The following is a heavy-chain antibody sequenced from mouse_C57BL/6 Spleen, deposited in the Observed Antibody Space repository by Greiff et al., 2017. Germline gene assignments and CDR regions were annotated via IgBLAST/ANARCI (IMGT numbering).Heavy chain of an antibody. V-gene: IGHV14-1*01. J-gene: IGHJ4*01. CDR1: GFNIKDYY. CDR2: IDPEDGDT. Sequence: EVKLVESGAELVRPGASVKLSCSASGFNIKDYYMHWVKQRPEQGLEWIGRIDPEDGDTEYAPKFQGKATMTADTSSNTAYLQLRSLTSEDTAVCYCTTCYSKCELFYCGLDYWGQGASGTVSS. CDR3: TTCYSKCELFYCGLDY. D-gene: IGHD1-1*02.